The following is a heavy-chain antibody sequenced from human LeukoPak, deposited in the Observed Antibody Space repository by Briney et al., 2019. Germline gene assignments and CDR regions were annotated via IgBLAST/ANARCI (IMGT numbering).Heavy chain of an antibody. J-gene: IGHJ4*02. CDR2: INPNSGGT. CDR1: GYTFTGYY. Sequence: ASVKVSCKASGYTFTGYYMHWVRQAPGQGLEWMGWINPNSGGTNYAQKFQGRVTMTRDTSISTAYMELSRLRSDDTAVYYCARDLDPQNHYDSSGYWGQGTLVTVSS. CDR3: ARDLDPQNHYDSSGY. D-gene: IGHD3-22*01. V-gene: IGHV1-2*02.